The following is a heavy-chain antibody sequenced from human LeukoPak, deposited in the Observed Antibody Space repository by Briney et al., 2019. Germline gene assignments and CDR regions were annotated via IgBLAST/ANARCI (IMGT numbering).Heavy chain of an antibody. D-gene: IGHD4-23*01. CDR2: ISGSGGST. CDR1: GFTFSSYA. Sequence: GGSLRLSCAASGFTFSSYAMSWVRQAPGEGLEWVSAISGSGGSTYYADSVKGRFTISRDNSKNTLYLQMNSLRAEDTGVYYCAKNDYGGNPLDYGMDVWGQGTTVTVSS. CDR3: AKNDYGGNPLDYGMDV. V-gene: IGHV3-23*01. J-gene: IGHJ6*02.